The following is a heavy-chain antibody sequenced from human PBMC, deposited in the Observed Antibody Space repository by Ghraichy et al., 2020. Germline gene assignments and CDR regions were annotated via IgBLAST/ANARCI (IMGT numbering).Heavy chain of an antibody. J-gene: IGHJ4*02. D-gene: IGHD3-10*01. CDR2: INHSGST. Sequence: SETLSLTCAVYGGSFSGYYWSWIRQPPGKGLEWIGEINHSGSTNYNPSLKSRVTISVDTSKNQFSLKLSSVTAADTAVYYCARGPAPTMVRGTKGDYWGQGTLVTVSS. V-gene: IGHV4-34*01. CDR1: GGSFSGYY. CDR3: ARGPAPTMVRGTKGDY.